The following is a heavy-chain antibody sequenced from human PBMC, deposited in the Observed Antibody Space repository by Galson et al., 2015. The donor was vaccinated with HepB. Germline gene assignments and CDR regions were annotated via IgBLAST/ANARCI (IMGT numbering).Heavy chain of an antibody. Sequence: SLRLSCAASGFNFRSYAMSWVRQAPGKGLEWVSAISGSGGSTYYADSEKGRFTISRDNSKNTLYLQMNSLRAEDTAVYYCAKDREWGNVVAKPYDFDFLGQGTLVTVSS. J-gene: IGHJ4*02. CDR1: GFNFRSYA. CDR2: ISGSGGST. CDR3: AKDREWGNVVAKPYDFDF. D-gene: IGHD5-12*01. V-gene: IGHV3-23*01.